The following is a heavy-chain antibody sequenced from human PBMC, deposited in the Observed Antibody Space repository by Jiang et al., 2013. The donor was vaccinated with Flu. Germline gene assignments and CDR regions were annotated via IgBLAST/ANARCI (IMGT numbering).Heavy chain of an antibody. CDR1: GYTFTTYG. CDR3: ARDVRAVGSYYLYYSYALDV. J-gene: IGHJ6*02. D-gene: IGHD3-10*01. CDR2: ISAHNGDT. V-gene: IGHV1-18*04. Sequence: VQLVESGGEVKKPGASVKVSCKTSGYTFTTYGISWLRQAPGQGPEWLGWISAHNGDTNYARKVQGRVTMTTDTPTSTAYMELRSLRSDDTAVYYCARDVRAVGSYYLYYSYALDVWGQGTTVTVSS.